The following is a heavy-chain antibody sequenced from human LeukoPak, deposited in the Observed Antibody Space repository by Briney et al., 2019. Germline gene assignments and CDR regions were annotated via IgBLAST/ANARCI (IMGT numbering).Heavy chain of an antibody. CDR3: ARDPSPRTSYYYYYMDV. J-gene: IGHJ6*03. D-gene: IGHD1-14*01. Sequence: GGSLRLSCAASGFTPSSYSMNWVRQAPGKGLEWVASISISSFYIYYADSVKGRFTISRDNAKNLVYLQMNALRADDTAVYYCARDPSPRTSYYYYYMDVWGKGTTVTVSS. CDR1: GFTPSSYS. CDR2: ISISSFYI. V-gene: IGHV3-21*01.